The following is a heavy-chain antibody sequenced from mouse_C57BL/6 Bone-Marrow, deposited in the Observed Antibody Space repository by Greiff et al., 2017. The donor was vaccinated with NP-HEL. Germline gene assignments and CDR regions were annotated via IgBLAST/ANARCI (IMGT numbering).Heavy chain of an antibody. V-gene: IGHV6-3*01. J-gene: IGHJ4*01. CDR1: GFTFSNYW. CDR2: IRLKSDNYAT. CDR3: TGEDGANAMDY. Sequence: EVKLMESGGGLVQPGGSMKLSCVASGFTFSNYWMNWVRQSPEKGLEWVAQIRLKSDNYATHYAESVKGRFTISRDDSKSSVYLQMNNLRAEDTGIYYCTGEDGANAMDYWGQGTSVTVSS.